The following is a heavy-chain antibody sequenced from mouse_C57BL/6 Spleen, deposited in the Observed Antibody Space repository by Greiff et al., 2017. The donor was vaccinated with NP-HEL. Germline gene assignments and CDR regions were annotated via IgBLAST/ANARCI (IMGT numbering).Heavy chain of an antibody. CDR3: ARPGYGNFFAY. V-gene: IGHV5-17*01. D-gene: IGHD2-1*01. CDR2: ISSGSSTI. J-gene: IGHJ3*01. Sequence: EVKLEESGGGLVKPGGSLKLSCAASGFTFSDYGMHWVRQAPEKGLEWVAYISSGSSTIYYADTVKGRFTISRDNAKNTLFLQMTSLRSEDTAMYYCARPGYGNFFAYWGQGTLVTVSA. CDR1: GFTFSDYG.